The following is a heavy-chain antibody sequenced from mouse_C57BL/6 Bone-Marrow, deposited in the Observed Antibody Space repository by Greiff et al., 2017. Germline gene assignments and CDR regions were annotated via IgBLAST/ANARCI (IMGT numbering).Heavy chain of an antibody. CDR2: ISSGGSYT. V-gene: IGHV5-6*01. CDR1: GFTFSSYG. CDR3: ANPFAY. J-gene: IGHJ3*01. Sequence: EVQGVESGGDLVKPGGSLKLSCAASGFTFSSYGMSWVRQTPDKRLEWVATISSGGSYTYYPDSVKGRFTISRDNAKNTLYLQMSSLKSEDTAMYYCANPFAYWGQGTLVTVSA.